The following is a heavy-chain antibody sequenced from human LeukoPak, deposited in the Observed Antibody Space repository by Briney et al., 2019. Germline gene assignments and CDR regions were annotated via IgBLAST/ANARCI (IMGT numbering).Heavy chain of an antibody. V-gene: IGHV1-2*02. J-gene: IGHJ5*02. CDR3: ARGPGILWFGELLGYWFDP. D-gene: IGHD3-10*01. CDR2: INPNSGGT. Sequence: ASVKVSCKASGYTFTGYYMHWVRQAPGQGLEWMGWINPNSGGTNYAQKFQGRVTMTRDTSISTAYMELSRLTYDDTAVYYCARGPGILWFGELLGYWFDPWGQGTLVTVSS. CDR1: GYTFTGYY.